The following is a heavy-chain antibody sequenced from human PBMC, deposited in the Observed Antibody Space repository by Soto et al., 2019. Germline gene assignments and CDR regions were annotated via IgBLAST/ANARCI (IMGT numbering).Heavy chain of an antibody. D-gene: IGHD6-13*01. V-gene: IGHV3-64*01. CDR3: ARRGYGSRWPNVYMDV. Sequence: EAQLVESGGGLVQPGGSLRLSCAASGFTFSNYEMHWVRQAPGTGLAYVSGISNNGAHTDYAKSVKGRFTISRDNSENTLYLQMGSLRAEDMALYYCARRGYGSRWPNVYMDVWGKGTTVTVSS. J-gene: IGHJ6*03. CDR2: ISNNGAHT. CDR1: GFTFSNYE.